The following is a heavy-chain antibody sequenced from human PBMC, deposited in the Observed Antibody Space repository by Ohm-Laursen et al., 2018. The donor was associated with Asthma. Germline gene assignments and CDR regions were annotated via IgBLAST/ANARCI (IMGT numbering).Heavy chain of an antibody. CDR3: ARGDDIVVVPAAINYFDY. D-gene: IGHD2-2*02. CDR1: GFTFSSYG. Sequence: SLRLSCSASGFTFSSYGMHWVRQAPGKGLEWVAVIWYDGSNKYYADSVKGRFTISRDNSKNTLYLQMNSLRAEDTAVYYCARGDDIVVVPAAINYFDYWGQGTLVTVSS. J-gene: IGHJ4*02. CDR2: IWYDGSNK. V-gene: IGHV3-33*01.